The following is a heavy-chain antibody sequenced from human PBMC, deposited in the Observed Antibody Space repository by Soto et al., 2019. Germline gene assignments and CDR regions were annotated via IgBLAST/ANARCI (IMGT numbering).Heavy chain of an antibody. CDR3: ARTLYSYGPRFDY. CDR2: IYYSGST. V-gene: IGHV4-59*01. D-gene: IGHD5-18*01. J-gene: IGHJ4*02. CDR1: GPSISSYY. Sequence: PSETLSLTCTVSGPSISSYYWSWIRQPPGKGLEWIGYIYYSGSTNYNPSLKSRVTISVDTSKNQFSLKLSSVTAADTAVYYCARTLYSYGPRFDYWGQGTLVTVSS.